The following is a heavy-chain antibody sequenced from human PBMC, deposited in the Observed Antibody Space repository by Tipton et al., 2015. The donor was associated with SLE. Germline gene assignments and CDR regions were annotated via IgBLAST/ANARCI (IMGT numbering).Heavy chain of an antibody. Sequence: TLSLTCTVSGGSISSGSYYWSWIRQPAGKGLEWIGRIYTSGSTNYNPSLKSRVTISVDTSKNQFSLSLRSLTAADTAVYYCVRDTKGLQRGFDLWGQGTLVTVSS. J-gene: IGHJ5*02. CDR1: GGSISSGSYY. V-gene: IGHV4-61*02. CDR3: VRDTKGLQRGFDL. CDR2: IYTSGST.